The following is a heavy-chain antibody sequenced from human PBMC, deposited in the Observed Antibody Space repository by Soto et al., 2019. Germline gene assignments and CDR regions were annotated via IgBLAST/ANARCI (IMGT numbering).Heavy chain of an antibody. V-gene: IGHV3-23*01. CDR2: ISGSGGTT. D-gene: IGHD2-8*02. Sequence: EVQLLESGGGLVQPGRSLRLSCAASGFTFSNYAMSWVRQAPGQGRDWVSAISGSGGTTYYADSVKGRFTISRDNSKNPFFLQMNSLRAEDAAVYYCAKFCVEQGSNVGLPWSLTYGGQGTLFTVSS. CDR1: GFTFSNYA. CDR3: AKFCVEQGSNVGLPWSLTY. J-gene: IGHJ4*02.